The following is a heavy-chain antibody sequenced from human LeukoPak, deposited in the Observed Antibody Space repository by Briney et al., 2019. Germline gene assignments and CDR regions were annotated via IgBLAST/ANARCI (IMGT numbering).Heavy chain of an antibody. CDR2: ISSDGSIA. Sequence: GGSLKLSCAASGFTFSTYWMHWVRQAPGKGLVWVSRISSDGSIAINADSVEGRFTVSRDNAKNTLYLQMNSLRVEDTAVYYCARADYGGNSDFHYRGQRTLVTVSS. D-gene: IGHD4-23*01. J-gene: IGHJ4*02. V-gene: IGHV3-74*01. CDR3: ARADYGGNSDFHY. CDR1: GFTFSTYW.